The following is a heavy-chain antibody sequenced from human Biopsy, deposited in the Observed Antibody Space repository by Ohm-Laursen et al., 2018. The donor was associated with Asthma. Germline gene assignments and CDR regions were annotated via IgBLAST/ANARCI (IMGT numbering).Heavy chain of an antibody. CDR3: ARGPEYVRSSGALDY. J-gene: IGHJ4*02. CDR2: LIPVLGTP. D-gene: IGHD2-2*01. Sequence: SVKVSCKVSGDSFSNYAISWVRQAPGQGLEWMGGLIPVLGTPDHAQMFEGRVTITADESTSTAYMELSSPSSEDTALYYWARGPEYVRSSGALDYWGQGTLVTVSS. CDR1: GDSFSNYA. V-gene: IGHV1-69*13.